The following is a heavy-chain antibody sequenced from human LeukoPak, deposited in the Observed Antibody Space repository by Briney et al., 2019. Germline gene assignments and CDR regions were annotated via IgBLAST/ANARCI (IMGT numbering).Heavy chain of an antibody. D-gene: IGHD6-19*01. CDR1: GFTFSGSA. Sequence: GGSLRLSCAASGFTFSGSAMHWFRQASGKGLEWVGRIRSKANSYATAYAASVKGRFTISRDNSKNTLYLQMNSLRAEDTAVYYCARDQAVADATFDYWGQGTLVTVSS. V-gene: IGHV3-73*01. CDR2: IRSKANSYAT. J-gene: IGHJ4*02. CDR3: ARDQAVADATFDY.